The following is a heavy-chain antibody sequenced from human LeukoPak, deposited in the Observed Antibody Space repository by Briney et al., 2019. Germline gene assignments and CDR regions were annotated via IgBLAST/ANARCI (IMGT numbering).Heavy chain of an antibody. CDR2: IYYSGST. D-gene: IGHD3-22*01. CDR1: GDSISTSSYY. V-gene: IGHV4-39*07. J-gene: IGHJ4*02. Sequence: SETLSLTCSVSGDSISTSSYYWGWIRQPPGKGLEWIGTIYYSGSTLYNPSLESRVTISVDTSKNQFSLKVNSVTAADTAVYYCARTYNYDSSGPYYWGQGTLVTVSS. CDR3: ARTYNYDSSGPYY.